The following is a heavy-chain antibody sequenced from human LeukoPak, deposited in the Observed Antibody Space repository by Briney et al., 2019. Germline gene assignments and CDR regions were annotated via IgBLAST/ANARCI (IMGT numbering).Heavy chain of an antibody. J-gene: IGHJ6*03. CDR2: IIPIFGTA. CDR1: GGTFSSYA. CDR3: AMYSSSSVDYYHYYMDV. D-gene: IGHD6-6*01. V-gene: IGHV1-69*05. Sequence: SVKVSCKASGGTFSSYAISWVRQAPGQGLEWMGRIIPIFGTANYAQKFQGRVTITTDESTSTAYMELSSLRSEDTAVYYCAMYSSSSVDYYHYYMDVWGKGTTVTVSS.